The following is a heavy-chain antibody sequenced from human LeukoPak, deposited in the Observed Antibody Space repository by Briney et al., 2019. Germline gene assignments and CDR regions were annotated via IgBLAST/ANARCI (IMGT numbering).Heavy chain of an antibody. V-gene: IGHV1-2*02. D-gene: IGHD4-17*01. CDR1: GYTFTGYY. CDR2: INPNSGGT. Sequence: ASVKVSCKASGYTFTGYYMHWVRQAPGQGLEWMGWINPNSGGTNYAQKFQGRVTMTRDTSISTAYMELSRLRSDDTAVYYCAGEERSFYGDYANWFDPWGQGTLVTVSS. J-gene: IGHJ5*02. CDR3: AGEERSFYGDYANWFDP.